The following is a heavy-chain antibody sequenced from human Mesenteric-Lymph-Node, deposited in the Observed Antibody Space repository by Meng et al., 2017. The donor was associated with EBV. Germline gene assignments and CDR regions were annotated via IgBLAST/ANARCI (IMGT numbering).Heavy chain of an antibody. D-gene: IGHD6-19*01. CDR1: GGTFNNYV. CDR3: ASGVQWLIRVV. V-gene: IGHV1-69*01. Sequence: QVQLVQSGAEVSKPGSSVKVSCKASGGTFNNYVISWVRQAPGQGLEWMGGFTPLFRTTKYAQNFQGRVTITADESTSTAYMELSSLRSDDTAVYYCASGVQWLIRVVWGQGTLVTVSS. J-gene: IGHJ4*02. CDR2: FTPLFRTT.